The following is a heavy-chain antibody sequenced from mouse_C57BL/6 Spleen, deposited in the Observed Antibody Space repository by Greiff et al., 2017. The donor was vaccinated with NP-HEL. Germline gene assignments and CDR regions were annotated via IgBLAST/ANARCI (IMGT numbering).Heavy chain of an antibody. J-gene: IGHJ4*01. CDR3: ARDYYGSRYAMDY. Sequence: VQLKESGGGLVQPGGSLKLSCAASGFTFSDYGMHWVRQAPEKGLEWVAYISSGSSTIYYAATVKGRFTISRDNAKNTLFLQMTSLRSEDTAMDYCARDYYGSRYAMDYWGQGTSVTVSS. CDR1: GFTFSDYG. CDR2: ISSGSSTI. D-gene: IGHD1-1*01. V-gene: IGHV5-17*01.